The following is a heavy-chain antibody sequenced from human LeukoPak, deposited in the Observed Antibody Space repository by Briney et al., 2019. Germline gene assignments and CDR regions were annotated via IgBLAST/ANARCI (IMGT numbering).Heavy chain of an antibody. CDR2: ISSSSNTI. CDR1: GFTFSSYW. D-gene: IGHD3-10*01. V-gene: IGHV3-48*02. J-gene: IGHJ3*02. Sequence: QTGGSLRLSCAASGFTFSSYWMSWVRQAPGKGLEWVSYISSSSNTIYYADSVKGRFTISRDNAKNSLYLQMNSLRDEDTAVYYCARIGLVLLWSDDAFDIWGQGTMVTVSS. CDR3: ARIGLVLLWSDDAFDI.